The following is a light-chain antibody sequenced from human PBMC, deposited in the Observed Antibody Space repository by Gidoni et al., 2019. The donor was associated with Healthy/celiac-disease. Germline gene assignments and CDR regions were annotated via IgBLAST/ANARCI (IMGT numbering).Light chain of an antibody. J-gene: IGLJ1*01. V-gene: IGLV2-14*03. CDR2: DVT. Sequence: QSALTQPASVSVSPGQSITISCTGTTSDVGAYNYVSWYQQHPGKAPKLMIFDVTNRPSGVSNRFSGSKSGNTASLTISGLQAEDEADYYCSSYTSSNTPLYVFGTGTKVTVL. CDR1: TSDVGAYNY. CDR3: SSYTSSNTPLYV.